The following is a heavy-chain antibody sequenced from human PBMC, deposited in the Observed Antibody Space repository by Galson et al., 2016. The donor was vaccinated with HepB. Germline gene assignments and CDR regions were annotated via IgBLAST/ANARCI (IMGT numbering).Heavy chain of an antibody. J-gene: IGHJ4*02. CDR1: GGSISNSNW. CDR2: VSNIGNT. Sequence: ETLSLTCGVSGGSISNSNWWSWVRQPPGQGLEYIGEVSNIGNTHFHSSFESRVSMSFDTSTQEASLRLYSVTAADTAMYFCTRESGAFVPFGYWGQGALVVVSS. CDR3: TRESGAFVPFGY. D-gene: IGHD3-16*02. V-gene: IGHV4-4*01.